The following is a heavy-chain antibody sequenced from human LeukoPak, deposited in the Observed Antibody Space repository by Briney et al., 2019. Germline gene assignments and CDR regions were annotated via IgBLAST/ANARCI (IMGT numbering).Heavy chain of an antibody. Sequence: QPGGSLRLSCAASGFTFSNHAMSWVRQAPGKGLEWVSVISGSGPTTFYADSVKGRFTISRDNSKNTLYLQMNSQRAEDTAVYYCARERGHLDYWGQGTLVTVSS. CDR1: GFTFSNHA. V-gene: IGHV3-23*01. J-gene: IGHJ4*02. CDR2: ISGSGPTT. CDR3: ARERGHLDY. D-gene: IGHD6-25*01.